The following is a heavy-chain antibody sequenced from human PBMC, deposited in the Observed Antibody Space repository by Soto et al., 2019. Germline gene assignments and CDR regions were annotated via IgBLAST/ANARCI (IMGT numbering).Heavy chain of an antibody. CDR3: ATRPRFTYGVD. CDR1: GFHFNNHE. J-gene: IGHJ4*02. D-gene: IGHD5-18*01. V-gene: IGHV3-48*03. CDR2: ITSTGASM. Sequence: GGSLRLSCVASGFHFNNHEMNWVRQAPGKGLEWVSYITSTGASMYYADSVRGRFAISRDNAKNSLYLQMDSLRAEDTAVYYCATRPRFTYGVDWGGGPMITVSS.